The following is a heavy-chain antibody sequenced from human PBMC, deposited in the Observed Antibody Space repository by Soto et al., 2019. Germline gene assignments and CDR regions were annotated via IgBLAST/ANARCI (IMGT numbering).Heavy chain of an antibody. CDR1: GGSISSYY. CDR3: ARHSLGGITRKVEGRGAFDI. Sequence: SETLSLTCTVSGGSISSYYWSWIRQPPGKGLEWIGYIYYSGSTNYNPSLKSRVTISVDTSKNQFSLKLSSVTAADTAVYYCARHSLGGITRKVEGRGAFDIWGQGTMVTVSS. CDR2: IYYSGST. J-gene: IGHJ3*02. D-gene: IGHD3-22*01. V-gene: IGHV4-59*08.